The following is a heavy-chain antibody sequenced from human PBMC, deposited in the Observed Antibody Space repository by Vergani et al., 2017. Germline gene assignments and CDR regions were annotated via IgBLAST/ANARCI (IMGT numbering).Heavy chain of an antibody. D-gene: IGHD3-3*01. Sequence: EVQLVESGGGLVQPGGSLRLSCAASGFTFSSYWMSWVRQAPGKGLEWVANIKQDGSEKYYVDSVKGRFTISRDNAMNSLYLQMNSLRAEDTAVYYCARFVVSSPPCEWLRCYYYFDYWGQGTLVTVSS. CDR3: ARFVVSSPPCEWLRCYYYFDY. J-gene: IGHJ4*02. CDR2: IKQDGSEK. CDR1: GFTFSSYW. V-gene: IGHV3-7*01.